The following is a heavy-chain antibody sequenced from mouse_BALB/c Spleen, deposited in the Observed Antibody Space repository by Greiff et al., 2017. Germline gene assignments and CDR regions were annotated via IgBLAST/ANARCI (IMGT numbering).Heavy chain of an antibody. J-gene: IGHJ2*01. CDR1: GYTFTGSY. V-gene: IGHV1-26*01. CDR3: AREVIIVTAAHFDD. CDR2: VNPNNGGT. Sequence: VQLQQSGPDLVKPGASVKISCTASGYTFTGSYMHWVKQSHGKSLEWIGRVNPNNGGTSYNQKFKGKAILTVDKSSSTAYMELRSLTSEDSAVYYCAREVIIVTAAHFDDWGQGTTLTVSS. D-gene: IGHD1-2*01.